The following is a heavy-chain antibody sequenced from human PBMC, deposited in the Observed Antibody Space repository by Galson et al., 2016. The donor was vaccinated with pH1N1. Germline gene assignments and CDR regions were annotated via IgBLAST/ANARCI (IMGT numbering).Heavy chain of an antibody. J-gene: IGHJ6*02. CDR1: GFTFRRSG. CDR2: ISYDGNNA. CDR3: AKDGGTGSGKHSAFGMTV. Sequence: SLRLSCAVSGFTFRRSGMHWVRQAPGKGLEWVAIISYDGNNAYHGDSVKGRFTISRDNSKNTLYLDMNSLRPEDTAVYYCAKDGGTGSGKHSAFGMTVWSQGTTVTVSS. V-gene: IGHV3-30*19. D-gene: IGHD3-10*01.